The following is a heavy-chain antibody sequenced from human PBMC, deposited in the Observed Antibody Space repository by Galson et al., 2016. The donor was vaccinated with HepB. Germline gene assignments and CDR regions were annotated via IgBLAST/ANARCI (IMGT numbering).Heavy chain of an antibody. CDR2: ISTYNGNT. CDR1: GYTFTSYG. Sequence: SVKVSCKVSGYTFTSYGISWVRQAPGQGLQWMGWISTYNGNTNYAQKLQGRVTMTTDTSTSTVYMELRSLRSDDTAVYYCARRYCSGGSCRPFDYWGQGTLVTVSS. V-gene: IGHV1-18*01. D-gene: IGHD2-15*01. J-gene: IGHJ4*02. CDR3: ARRYCSGGSCRPFDY.